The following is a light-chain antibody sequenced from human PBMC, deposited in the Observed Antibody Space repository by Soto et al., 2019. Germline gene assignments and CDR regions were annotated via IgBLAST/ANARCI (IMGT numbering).Light chain of an antibody. CDR1: QYVTSNY. J-gene: IGKJ1*01. V-gene: IGKV3-20*01. Sequence: EIVLTQSPGTLSLSPGERATLSCRASQYVTSNYFAWYQQKPGQAPRLLIYTTSSRATGVPERFSGSGSGTDFNLTISRLEPEDSAVYYCQQYGGSPWTFGQGTKGEIK. CDR2: TTS. CDR3: QQYGGSPWT.